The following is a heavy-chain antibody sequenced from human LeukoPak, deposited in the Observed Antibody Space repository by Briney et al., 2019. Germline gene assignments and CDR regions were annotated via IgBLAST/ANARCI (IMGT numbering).Heavy chain of an antibody. CDR3: AREITMVRGVMGFNWFDP. J-gene: IGHJ5*02. Sequence: SETLSLTCTVSGGSISSYYWSWIRHPAGQGLEWIGRMYTSGSTNYNHSLKSRVTMSVDPSKNQFSLKLSSVTAADTAVYYCAREITMVRGVMGFNWFDPWGQGTLVTVSS. D-gene: IGHD3-10*01. CDR2: MYTSGST. CDR1: GGSISSYY. V-gene: IGHV4-4*07.